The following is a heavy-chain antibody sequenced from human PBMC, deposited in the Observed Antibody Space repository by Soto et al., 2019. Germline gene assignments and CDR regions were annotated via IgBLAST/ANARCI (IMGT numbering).Heavy chain of an antibody. CDR2: ISAYNGNT. CDR1: GYNFTSYG. J-gene: IGHJ4*02. Sequence: ASVKVSCKASGYNFTSYGISWVRQAPGQGLEWMGWISAYNGNTNYAQKLQGRVTMTTDTSTSTAYMELRSLRSDDTAVYYCAREPRHGSYYYDSSGSQGDYWGQGTLVTVSS. V-gene: IGHV1-18*01. D-gene: IGHD3-22*01. CDR3: AREPRHGSYYYDSSGSQGDY.